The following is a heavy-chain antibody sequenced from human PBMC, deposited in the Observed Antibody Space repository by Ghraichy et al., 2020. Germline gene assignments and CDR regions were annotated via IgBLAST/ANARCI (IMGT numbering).Heavy chain of an antibody. V-gene: IGHV1-69*13. Sequence: SVKVSCKASGGTFSSYAISWVRQAPGQGLEWMGGIIPIFGTANYAQQFQGRVTITADESTSTAYMELSSLRSEDTAVYYCARGGKGFLEWSTPTLSGYGMDVWGQGTTVTVSS. CDR2: IIPIFGTA. CDR3: ARGGKGFLEWSTPTLSGYGMDV. J-gene: IGHJ6*02. CDR1: GGTFSSYA. D-gene: IGHD3-3*01.